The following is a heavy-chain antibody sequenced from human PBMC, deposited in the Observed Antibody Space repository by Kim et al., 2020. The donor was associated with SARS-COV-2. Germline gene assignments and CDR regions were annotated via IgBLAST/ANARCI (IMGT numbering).Heavy chain of an antibody. CDR1: GYSFTSYW. D-gene: IGHD3-3*01. CDR2: IDPSDSYT. CDR3: ARLDGIFGVVTSYGMDV. V-gene: IGHV5-10-1*01. Sequence: GESLKISCKGSGYSFTSYWISWVRQMPGKGLEWMGRIDPSDSYTNYSPSFQGHVTISADKSISTAYLQWSSLKASDTAMYYCARLDGIFGVVTSYGMDVWGQGTTVTVSS. J-gene: IGHJ6*02.